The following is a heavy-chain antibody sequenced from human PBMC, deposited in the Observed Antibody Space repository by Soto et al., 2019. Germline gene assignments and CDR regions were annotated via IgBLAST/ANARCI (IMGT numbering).Heavy chain of an antibody. CDR1: GYTFTSYG. Sequence: QVQLVQSGAEVKKPGASVKVSCKASGYTFTSYGISWVRQAPGQGLEWMGWISAYNGNTNYAQKLQGRVTMTTDTSTSTAYMELRSLRSDDTAVYYCARVYSSSSVDSSGWYHHSFFYYYGMDVWGQGTTVTVSS. CDR3: ARVYSSSSVDSSGWYHHSFFYYYGMDV. D-gene: IGHD6-19*01. CDR2: ISAYNGNT. J-gene: IGHJ6*02. V-gene: IGHV1-18*01.